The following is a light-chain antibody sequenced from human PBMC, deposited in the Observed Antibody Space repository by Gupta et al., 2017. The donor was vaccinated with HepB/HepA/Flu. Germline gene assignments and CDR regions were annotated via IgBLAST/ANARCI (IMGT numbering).Light chain of an antibody. J-gene: IGKJ1*01. CDR2: GAS. CDR1: QSIYTY. CDR3: QQSYKNPWT. V-gene: IGKV1-39*01. Sequence: DIQMTQSPSSLSASVGDRVTITCRASQSIYTYFNWYQQKPGKAPKLLIYGASSLQSGVPSRFSGSGSGTEFTLTISSLQPEDFATYYCQQSYKNPWTFGRGTKVEIK.